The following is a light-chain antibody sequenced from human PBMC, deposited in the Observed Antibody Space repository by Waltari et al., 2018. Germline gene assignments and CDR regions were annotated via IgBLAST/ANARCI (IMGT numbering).Light chain of an antibody. J-gene: IGKJ3*01. CDR1: QSISSW. Sequence: DFQMTQSPSTLSASVGDRVTITCRASQSISSWLAWYQQKPGKAPKLLIYKASSLESGVPSRFSGSGSGTEFTLTISSLQPDDFATYYCQQYNSNLFTFGPGTKVDIK. V-gene: IGKV1-5*03. CDR3: QQYNSNLFT. CDR2: KAS.